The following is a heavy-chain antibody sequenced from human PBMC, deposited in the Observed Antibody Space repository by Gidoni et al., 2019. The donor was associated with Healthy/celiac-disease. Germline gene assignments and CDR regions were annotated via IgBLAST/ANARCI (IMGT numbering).Heavy chain of an antibody. J-gene: IGHJ4*02. Sequence: EVQLLESGGGLVQPGGSRRPSCAASGFTFSSYAMSWVRPAPGKGVEWVSAISGSGGSTYYADSVKGRFTISRDNSKNTLYLQMNSLGAEDTAVYYCAKVLVLLWFGEMDYWGQGTLVTVSS. CDR3: AKVLVLLWFGEMDY. V-gene: IGHV3-23*01. CDR2: ISGSGGST. CDR1: GFTFSSYA. D-gene: IGHD3-10*01.